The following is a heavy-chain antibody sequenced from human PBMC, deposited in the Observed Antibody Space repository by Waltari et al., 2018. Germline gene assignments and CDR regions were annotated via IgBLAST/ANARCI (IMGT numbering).Heavy chain of an antibody. Sequence: QVQLQESGPGLVKPSETLSLTCTVSGGSISSHYWSWIRQPPGKGLEWIGYIYYSGSTNYNPSLKSRVTISVDTPKNQFSLKLSSVTAADTAVYYCARGLSGSYLSRRYFDYWGQGTLVTVSS. CDR1: GGSISSHY. CDR3: ARGLSGSYLSRRYFDY. D-gene: IGHD1-26*01. V-gene: IGHV4-59*11. J-gene: IGHJ4*02. CDR2: IYYSGST.